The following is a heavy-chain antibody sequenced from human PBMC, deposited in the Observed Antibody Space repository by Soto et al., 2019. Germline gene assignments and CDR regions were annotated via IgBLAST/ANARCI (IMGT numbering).Heavy chain of an antibody. CDR3: ARDQDSSSSYGMDV. D-gene: IGHD6-6*01. V-gene: IGHV3-48*02. CDR2: ISSSSSTI. Sequence: GGSLRLSCAASGFTFSSYSMNWVRQAPGKGLEWVSYISSSSSTIYYADSVKGRFTISRDNAKNSLYLQMNSLRDEDTAVYYCARDQDSSSSYGMDVWGQGTTVTVSS. J-gene: IGHJ6*02. CDR1: GFTFSSYS.